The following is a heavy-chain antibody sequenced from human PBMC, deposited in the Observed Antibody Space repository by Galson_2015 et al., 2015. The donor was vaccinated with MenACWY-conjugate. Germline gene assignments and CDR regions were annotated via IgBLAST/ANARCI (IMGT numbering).Heavy chain of an antibody. Sequence: SMRLSCAASGFTFSSYAMSWVRQAPGKGLEWVAFMRYDGGNKYYADSVKGRFTMSRDNSKNTLYLQMNSLRGEDTAVYYCAKDTLASPVYYYYGMDVWGQGTTVIVFS. CDR3: AKDTLASPVYYYYGMDV. CDR1: GFTFSSYA. J-gene: IGHJ6*02. D-gene: IGHD3-3*02. V-gene: IGHV3-30*02. CDR2: MRYDGGNK.